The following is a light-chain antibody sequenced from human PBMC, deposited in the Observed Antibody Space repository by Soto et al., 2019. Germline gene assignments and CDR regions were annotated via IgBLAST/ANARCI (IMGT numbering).Light chain of an antibody. V-gene: IGKV3-15*01. CDR1: QRVSSY. Sequence: EIVMTQSPDTLSVSPGEGVTLSCRASQRVSSYLAWYQHKPGQPPRLLIYGASTRATGIPTRVSGSRSRTEFTLTITSLQSEDSAVYYCQQCSEWPLITFGQGTRLEIK. CDR2: GAS. CDR3: QQCSEWPLIT. J-gene: IGKJ5*01.